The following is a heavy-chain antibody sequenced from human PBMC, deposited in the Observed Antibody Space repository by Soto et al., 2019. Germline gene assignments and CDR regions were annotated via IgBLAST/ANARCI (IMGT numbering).Heavy chain of an antibody. Sequence: QVQLVQSGAEVKKPGSSVKVSCKASGGTFSSYAISWVRQAPGQGLEWMGGIIPIFGTANYAHKFQGRVTITADEAPSTGHMERRSLISEETAVSDCARRGCYRYGGGAFDIWGQGTLVTVSS. J-gene: IGHJ3*02. CDR2: IIPIFGTA. CDR3: ARRGCYRYGGGAFDI. V-gene: IGHV1-69*12. CDR1: GGTFSSYA. D-gene: IGHD5-18*01.